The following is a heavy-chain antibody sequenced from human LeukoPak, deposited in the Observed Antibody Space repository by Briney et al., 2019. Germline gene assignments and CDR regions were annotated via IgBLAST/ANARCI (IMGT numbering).Heavy chain of an antibody. V-gene: IGHV3-53*01. J-gene: IGHJ4*02. CDR2: LYSGGAT. D-gene: IGHD1-26*01. CDR1: GFTVSSNY. CDR3: AKDRSLNSDNDY. Sequence: HPGGSLRLSCAASGFTVSSNYMSWVRRAPGKGLEWVSVLYSGGATFNADSVKGRFTISRDNSKNTLYLQMNSLRAEDTAVYYCAKDRSLNSDNDYWGQGTLVTVSS.